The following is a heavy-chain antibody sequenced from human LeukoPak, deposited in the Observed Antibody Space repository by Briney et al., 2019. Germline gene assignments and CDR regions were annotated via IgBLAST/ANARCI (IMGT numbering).Heavy chain of an antibody. CDR2: FDPEDGET. J-gene: IGHJ4*02. Sequence: ASVKVSCKVSGYTLTELSMHWVRQAPGKGLEWMGGFDPEDGETIYAQKFQGRVTMTEGTSTDTAYMELSSLRSEDTAVYYCATGSMVRGLDPYYFDYWGQGTLVTVSS. CDR3: ATGSMVRGLDPYYFDY. CDR1: GYTLTELS. V-gene: IGHV1-24*01. D-gene: IGHD3-10*01.